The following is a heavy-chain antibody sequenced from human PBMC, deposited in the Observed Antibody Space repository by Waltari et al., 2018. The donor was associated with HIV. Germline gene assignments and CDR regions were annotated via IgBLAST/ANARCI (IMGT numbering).Heavy chain of an antibody. J-gene: IGHJ4*02. CDR2: INTHSGDA. CDR1: AYTFVSYS. CDR3: ARGTYGDL. V-gene: IGHV1-18*04. D-gene: IGHD4-17*01. Sequence: QVQQLQSGAEVNNPGASVKVSCQAAAYTFVSYSLNWVRQAPGRGLEWLGWINTHSGDANYTQSLHDRVTMTIEASTNTAYMELRGLTYDDTALYYCARGTYGDLWGQGTLVSV.